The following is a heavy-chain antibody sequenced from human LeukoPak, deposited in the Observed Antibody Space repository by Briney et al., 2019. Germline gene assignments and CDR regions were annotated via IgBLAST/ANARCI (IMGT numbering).Heavy chain of an antibody. CDR3: ARHRTIFGVVIVPTYFDY. CDR2: IYYSGST. CDR1: GGSISSSSYS. Sequence: SETLSLTCTVSGGSISSSSYSWGWIRQPPGKGLEWIGSIYYSGSTYYNPSLKSRVTISVDTSKNQFSLKLSSVTAADTAVYYCARHRTIFGVVIVPTYFDYWGQGTLVTVSS. J-gene: IGHJ4*02. V-gene: IGHV4-39*01. D-gene: IGHD3-3*01.